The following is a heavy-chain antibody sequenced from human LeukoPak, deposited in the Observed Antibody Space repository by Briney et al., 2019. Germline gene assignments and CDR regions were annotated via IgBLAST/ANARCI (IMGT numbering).Heavy chain of an antibody. J-gene: IGHJ4*02. CDR3: ASYSYYYDSSGYFDY. CDR2: IYYSGST. V-gene: IGHV4-61*01. D-gene: IGHD3-22*01. Sequence: SETLSLTCTVSGGSVNSGSYYWSWIRQPPGKGLEWIGYIYYSGSTNYNPSLKSRVTISVDTSKNQFSLKLSSVTAADTAVYYCASYSYYYDSSGYFDYWGQGTLVTVSS. CDR1: GGSVNSGSYY.